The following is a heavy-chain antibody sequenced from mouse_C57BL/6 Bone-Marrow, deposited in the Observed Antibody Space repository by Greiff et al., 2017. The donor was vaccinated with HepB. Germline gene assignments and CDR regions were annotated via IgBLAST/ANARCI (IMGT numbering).Heavy chain of an antibody. J-gene: IGHJ4*01. CDR1: GFNIKNTY. V-gene: IGHV14-3*01. Sequence: LQQSVADLVRPGASVKLSCTASGFNIKNTYMHWVKQRPEQGLEWIGRIDPANGNTKYAPKFQGKATITAGTSSNTAYLQLSSLTSEDTAIYYCAIPRWLLPHYYAMDYWGQGTSVTVSS. CDR2: IDPANGNT. CDR3: AIPRWLLPHYYAMDY. D-gene: IGHD2-3*01.